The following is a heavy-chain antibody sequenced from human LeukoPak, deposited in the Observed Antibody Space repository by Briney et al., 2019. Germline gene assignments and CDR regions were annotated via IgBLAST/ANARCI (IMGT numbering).Heavy chain of an antibody. CDR2: IYYSGST. V-gene: IGHV4-59*01. CDR1: GGSISSYY. J-gene: IGHJ3*02. Sequence: SETLSLTCTVSGGSISSYYWSWFRQPPGKGLEWIGYIYYSGSTNYNPSLKSRVTISVDTSKNQFSLKLSSVTAADTAVYYCAREGGDPDAFDIWGQGTMVTVSS. CDR3: AREGGDPDAFDI. D-gene: IGHD3-16*01.